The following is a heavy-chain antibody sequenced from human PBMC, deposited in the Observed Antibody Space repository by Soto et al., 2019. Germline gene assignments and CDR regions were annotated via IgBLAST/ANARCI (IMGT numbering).Heavy chain of an antibody. Sequence: PGGSLRLSCAAPGFTFSSYSMNWVRQAPGKGLEWVSSISSSSSYIYYADSVKGRFTISRDNAKNSLYLQMNSLRAEDTAVYYCARDRGPDFPFDYWGQGTLVTVSS. CDR1: GFTFSSYS. CDR3: ARDRGPDFPFDY. J-gene: IGHJ4*02. D-gene: IGHD3-10*01. CDR2: ISSSSSYI. V-gene: IGHV3-21*01.